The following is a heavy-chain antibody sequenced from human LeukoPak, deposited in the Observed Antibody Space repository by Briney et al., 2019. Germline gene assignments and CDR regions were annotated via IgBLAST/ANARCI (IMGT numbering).Heavy chain of an antibody. V-gene: IGHV3-7*01. Sequence: PGGSLRLSCSASGFTFSSSWMTWVRQAPGKGLEWVANIKQDGSEQYTADSLKGRFTISRDNDKKLVFLQMNSLRVDDTAVYYCARVTVTEYFDYWGQGTLVTVSS. CDR2: IKQDGSEQ. J-gene: IGHJ4*02. CDR3: ARVTVTEYFDY. D-gene: IGHD4-11*01. CDR1: GFTFSSSW.